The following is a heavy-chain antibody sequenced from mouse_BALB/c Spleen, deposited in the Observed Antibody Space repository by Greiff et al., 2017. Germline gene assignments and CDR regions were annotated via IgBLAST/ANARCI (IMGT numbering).Heavy chain of an antibody. CDR1: GYSFTSYY. Sequence: EVQLQQSGPELMKPGASVKISCKASGYSFTSYYMHWVKQSHGKSLEWIGYIDPFNGGTSYNQKFKGKATLTVDKSSSTAYMHLSSLTSEDSAVYYCALCGSSGSWLAYWGQGTLVTVSA. V-gene: IGHV1-28*01. D-gene: IGHD1-1*01. J-gene: IGHJ3*01. CDR2: IDPFNGGT. CDR3: ALCGSSGSWLAY.